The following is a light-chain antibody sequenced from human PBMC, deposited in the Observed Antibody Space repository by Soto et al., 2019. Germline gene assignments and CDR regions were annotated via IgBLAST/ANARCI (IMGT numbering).Light chain of an antibody. CDR3: QTWGTGIRV. Sequence: QPVLTQSPSASASLGALVKLTCTLNSGHSSYAIAWHQQQPEKGPRYLMKVNSDGSHSKGDGIPDRFSGSSSGTERYLTISSLQSEDEADYYCQTWGTGIRVFGTGTKVTVL. V-gene: IGLV4-69*02. CDR2: VNSDGSH. J-gene: IGLJ1*01. CDR1: SGHSSYA.